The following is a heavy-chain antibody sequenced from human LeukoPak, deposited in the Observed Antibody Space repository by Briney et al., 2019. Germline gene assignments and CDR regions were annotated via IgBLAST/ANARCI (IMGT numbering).Heavy chain of an antibody. D-gene: IGHD3-22*01. CDR2: ISSSGSTI. J-gene: IGHJ4*02. V-gene: IGHV3-11*01. CDR3: ARANSITMIVVVPQYFDY. CDR1: GFTFSDYY. Sequence: GSLRLSCAASGFTFSDYYMSWIRQAPGKGLEWVSYISSSGSTIYYADSVKGRFTISRDNAKNSLYLQMNSLRAEDTAVYYCARANSITMIVVVPQYFDYWGQGTLVTVSS.